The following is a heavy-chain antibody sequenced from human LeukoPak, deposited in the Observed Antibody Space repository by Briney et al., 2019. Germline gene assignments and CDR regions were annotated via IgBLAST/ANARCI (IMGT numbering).Heavy chain of an antibody. CDR3: SRDKDYFDSSGDFDF. V-gene: IGHV3-30-3*01. CDR1: GFTFSNYA. CDR2: ISYDGANK. J-gene: IGHJ4*02. D-gene: IGHD3-22*01. Sequence: GGSLRLSCAASGFTFSNYAMHWVRQAPGKGLEWVAVISYDGANKYYADSVEGRFTISRDNSKNTLYLQMNSLRADDTALYYCSRDKDYFDSSGDFDFWGQGALVTVSS.